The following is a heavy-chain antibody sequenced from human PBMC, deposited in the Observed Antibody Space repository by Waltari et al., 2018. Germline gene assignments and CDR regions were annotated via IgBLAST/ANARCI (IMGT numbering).Heavy chain of an antibody. CDR3: VRDHRHGFDV. CDR2: ITTTSRII. V-gene: IGHV3-48*01. CDR1: GFTFGTFN. J-gene: IGHJ3*01. Sequence: EVQLIESGGNLIEPGGSLRLSCLASGFTFGTFNMHWVRQAPGKGLEWIAYITTTSRIISYADSVRGRFTISRDNAKDSLYLQMNSLRPEDTAVYHCVRDHRHGFDVWGQGTMVTVSS.